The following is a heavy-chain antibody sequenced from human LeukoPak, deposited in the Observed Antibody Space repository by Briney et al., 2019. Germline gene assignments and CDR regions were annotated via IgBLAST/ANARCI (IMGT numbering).Heavy chain of an antibody. V-gene: IGHV1-2*02. CDR3: ARGGRGPRYSSSWYLGY. J-gene: IGHJ4*02. Sequence: GASVEVSCKASGYTFTGYYMHWVRQAPGQGLEWMGWINPNSGGTNYAQKFQGRVTMTRDTSISTAYMELSRLRSDDPAVYYCARGGRGPRYSSSWYLGYWGQGTLVTVSS. CDR1: GYTFTGYY. D-gene: IGHD6-13*01. CDR2: INPNSGGT.